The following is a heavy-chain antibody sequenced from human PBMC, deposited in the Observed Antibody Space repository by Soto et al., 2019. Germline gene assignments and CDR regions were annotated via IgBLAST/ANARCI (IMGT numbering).Heavy chain of an antibody. J-gene: IGHJ5*02. CDR3: ARAVPVSLGP. CDR1: GDSVSSSDW. CDR2: ISHSGTT. D-gene: IGHD3-16*01. V-gene: IGHV4-4*02. Sequence: QVQLQESGPGLVKASGTLSLTCAVSGDSVSSSDWWCWVRQPPGKGLEWIGEISHSGTTNYNPSLKXXVXVLXDKSKKQFSLKLTSATAADTAVYYCARAVPVSLGPWGQGILVTVSS.